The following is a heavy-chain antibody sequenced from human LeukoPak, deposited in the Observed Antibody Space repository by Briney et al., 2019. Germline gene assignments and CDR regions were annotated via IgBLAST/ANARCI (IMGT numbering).Heavy chain of an antibody. CDR3: ARVNGAITIFGVVTPDWFDP. J-gene: IGHJ5*02. CDR2: IYYSGST. V-gene: IGHV4-31*03. D-gene: IGHD3-3*01. Sequence: PSETLSLTCTVSGGSISSGGYYWSWIRQHPGKGLEWIGYIYYSGSTYYNPSLKSRVTISVDTSKNQFSLKLSSVTAADTAVYYCARVNGAITIFGVVTPDWFDPWGQGTLVTVSS. CDR1: GGSISSGGYY.